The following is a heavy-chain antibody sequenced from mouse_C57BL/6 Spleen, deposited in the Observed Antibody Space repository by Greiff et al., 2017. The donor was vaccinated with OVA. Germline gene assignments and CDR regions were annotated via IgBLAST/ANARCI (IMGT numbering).Heavy chain of an antibody. CDR1: GYTFTDYY. D-gene: IGHD1-1*01. CDR3: ARRDYYGSSYGYFDY. CDR2: INPYNGGT. Sequence: EVQLQQSGPVLVKPGASVKMSCKASGYTFTDYYMNWVKQSHGKSLEWIGVINPYNGGTSYNQKFKGKATLTVDKSSSTAYMELNSLTSEDSAVYYCARRDYYGSSYGYFDYWGQGTTLTVSS. J-gene: IGHJ2*01. V-gene: IGHV1-19*01.